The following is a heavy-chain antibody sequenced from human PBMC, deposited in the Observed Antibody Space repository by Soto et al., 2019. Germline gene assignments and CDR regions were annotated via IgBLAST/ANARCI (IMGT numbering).Heavy chain of an antibody. V-gene: IGHV1-69*01. Sequence: QVQLVQSGAGVKRPGSSVKVSCKASGATFSGSAFSWVRQAPGQGLEWVGGITPTLGTTNYAQHLQGRVTITADEYTATSFMGLISLTSADTAIYYCARGFTPGATIEGFDYWGQGTLVTVSS. J-gene: IGHJ4*02. CDR1: GATFSGSA. D-gene: IGHD1-1*01. CDR3: ARGFTPGATIEGFDY. CDR2: ITPTLGTT.